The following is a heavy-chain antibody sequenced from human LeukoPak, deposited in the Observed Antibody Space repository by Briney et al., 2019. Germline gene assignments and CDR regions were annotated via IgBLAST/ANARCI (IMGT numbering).Heavy chain of an antibody. CDR2: INPNSGGT. Sequence: GASVKVSCTASGYTFTGYYMHWVRQAPGQGLEWMGWINPNSGGTNYAQNFQGWVTITRDTSISTAYTELSRLRSDDPAVNYWARCVYGSGSGLDYWVQGTLATVSS. CDR1: GYTFTGYY. J-gene: IGHJ4*02. CDR3: ARCVYGSGSGLDY. V-gene: IGHV1-2*04. D-gene: IGHD3-10*01.